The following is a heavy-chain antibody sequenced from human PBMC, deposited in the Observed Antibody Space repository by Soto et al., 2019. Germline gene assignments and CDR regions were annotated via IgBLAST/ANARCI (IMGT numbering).Heavy chain of an antibody. CDR1: GGSISSTDHY. D-gene: IGHD1-1*01. CDR2: IYFAGST. V-gene: IGHV4-39*01. J-gene: IGHJ6*02. Sequence: SETLSLTCTVSGGSISSTDHYWGWVRPPPGKGLEWLGSIYFAGSTFHNSALKSRATISVDTSRNQFSLRLTTVTASDTAVYYCARLVFHCLRGSCDDDSFYGLDVWGQGTTVTVSS. CDR3: ARLVFHCLRGSCDDDSFYGLDV.